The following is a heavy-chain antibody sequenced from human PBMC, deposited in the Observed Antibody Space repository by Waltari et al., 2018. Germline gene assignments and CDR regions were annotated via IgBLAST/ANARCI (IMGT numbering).Heavy chain of an antibody. J-gene: IGHJ6*04. CDR1: GGSISSGSYY. CDR3: ARDGRGGEPMDV. Sequence: QVQLQESGPGLVKPSQTLSLTCTVSGGSISSGSYYWSWTRQPAGKGLEWIGRIYTSGSTNYNPSLKSRVTISVDTSKNQFSLKLSSVTAADTAVYYCARDGRGGEPMDVWGKGTTVTVSS. V-gene: IGHV4-61*02. CDR2: IYTSGST. D-gene: IGHD1-26*01.